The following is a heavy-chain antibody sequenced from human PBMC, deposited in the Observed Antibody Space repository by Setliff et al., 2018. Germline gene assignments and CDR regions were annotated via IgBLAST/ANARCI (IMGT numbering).Heavy chain of an antibody. D-gene: IGHD1-26*01. J-gene: IGHJ4*02. CDR1: GASITSGGFY. CDR2: ISPSGST. V-gene: IGHV4-61*09. CDR3: ARSPSSGAYWNPRPFYSDY. Sequence: SETLSLTCSVSGASITSGGFYWTWIRQPAGKGLEWIGHISPSGSTTHNPSVKSRVTISLDTSKNHFSLKLDSVTAADTALYYCARSPSSGAYWNPRPFYSDYWARGTLVTVS.